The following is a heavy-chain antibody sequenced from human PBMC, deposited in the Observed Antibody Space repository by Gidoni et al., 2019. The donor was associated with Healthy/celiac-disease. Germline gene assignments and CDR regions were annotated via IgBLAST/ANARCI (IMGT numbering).Heavy chain of an antibody. CDR1: GVSISSGGYY. Sequence: QVQLQESGPGLVKPSQTLSLTCTVSGVSISSGGYYWSWIRQHPGKGLEWIGYIYYSGSTYYNPSLKSRVTISVDTSKNQFSLKLSSVTAADTAVYYCARAPGEYYDSSGYYSNWGQGTLVTVSS. V-gene: IGHV4-31*03. J-gene: IGHJ4*02. D-gene: IGHD3-22*01. CDR2: IYYSGST. CDR3: ARAPGEYYDSSGYYSN.